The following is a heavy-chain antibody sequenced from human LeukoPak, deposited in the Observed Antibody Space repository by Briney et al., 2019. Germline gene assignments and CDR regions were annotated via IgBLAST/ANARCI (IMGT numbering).Heavy chain of an antibody. J-gene: IGHJ4*02. CDR3: ARDQGGVGC. CDR2: ISSFSGTI. Sequence: GGSLRLSCVASGITFSSYSMNWVRQAPGKGLEWVSYISSFSGTINYADSVKGRFTISRDNAKNSLYLQMNSLRAEDTAVYYCARDQGGVGCWGQGTLVTVSS. D-gene: IGHD3-16*01. V-gene: IGHV3-48*01. CDR1: GITFSSYS.